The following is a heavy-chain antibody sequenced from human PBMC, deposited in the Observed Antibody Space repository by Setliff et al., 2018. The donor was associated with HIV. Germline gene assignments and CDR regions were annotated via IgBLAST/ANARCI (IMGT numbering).Heavy chain of an antibody. Sequence: PSETLSLTCAVYGGSLSGFYWNWIRQSPGKGLEWIGEINHRGGVNYNPSFNSRLTMSVDTSKNQFSLKLTSVTAADTAVYYCASFFWECSDNLCHRSFQFWDQGALVTVS. CDR1: GGSLSGFY. D-gene: IGHD3-10*01. CDR3: ASFFWECSDNLCHRSFQF. CDR2: INHRGGV. V-gene: IGHV4-34*01. J-gene: IGHJ1*01.